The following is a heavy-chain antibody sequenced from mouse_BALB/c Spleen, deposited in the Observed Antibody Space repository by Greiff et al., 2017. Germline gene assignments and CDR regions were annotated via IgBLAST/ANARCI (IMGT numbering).Heavy chain of an antibody. CDR1: GFSLTSYG. V-gene: IGHV2-6-2*01. J-gene: IGHJ4*01. CDR3: ARQKDYGNYGAMDY. CDR2: IWSDGST. Sequence: QVQLQQSGPDLVAPSQSLSITCTVSGFSLTSYGVHWVRQPPGKGLEWLVVIWSDGSTTYNSALKSRLSISKDNSKSQVFLKMNSLQTDDTAMYYCARQKDYGNYGAMDYWGQGTSVTVAS. D-gene: IGHD2-1*01.